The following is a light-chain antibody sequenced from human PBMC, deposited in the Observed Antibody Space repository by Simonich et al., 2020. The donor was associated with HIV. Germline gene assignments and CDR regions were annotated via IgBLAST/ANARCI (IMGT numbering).Light chain of an antibody. CDR1: QSLTNN. V-gene: IGKV3-15*01. Sequence: EIVLTQSPATLSLSPGERATLSCGASQSLTNNLAWYQQKPGQAPRLLIYAASTRATGIPARFSGTGSGTEFTLTISSMQSEDFALYYCQHYGSLPMYTFGQGTKLEIK. CDR3: QHYGSLPMYT. J-gene: IGKJ2*01. CDR2: AAS.